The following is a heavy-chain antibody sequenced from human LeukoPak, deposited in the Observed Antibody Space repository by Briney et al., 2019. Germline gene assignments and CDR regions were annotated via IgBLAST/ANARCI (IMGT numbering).Heavy chain of an antibody. CDR1: GFTFTSSA. CDR3: AAGSSGGQDWYFDL. V-gene: IGHV1-58*02. J-gene: IGHJ2*01. CDR2: IVVGSGNT. Sequence: SVKASCKASGFTFTSSAMQWVRQARGQRLEWIGWIVVGSGNTNYAQKFQERVTITRDMSTSTAYMELSSLRSEDTAVYYCAAGSSGGQDWYFDLWGRGTLVTVSS. D-gene: IGHD2-15*01.